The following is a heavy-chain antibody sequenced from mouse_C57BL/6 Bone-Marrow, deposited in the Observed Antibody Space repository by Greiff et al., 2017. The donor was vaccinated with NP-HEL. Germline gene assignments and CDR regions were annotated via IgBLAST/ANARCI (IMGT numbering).Heavy chain of an antibody. V-gene: IGHV5-12*01. CDR1: GFTFSDYY. J-gene: IGHJ4*01. Sequence: DVKLVESGGGLVQPGGSLKLSCAASGFTFSDYYMYWVRQTPEKRLEWVAYISNGGGSTYYPDTVKGRFTISRDNAKNTLYLQMSRLKSEDTAMYYCARNYYGSYAMDYWGQGTSVTVSS. CDR3: ARNYYGSYAMDY. D-gene: IGHD1-1*01. CDR2: ISNGGGST.